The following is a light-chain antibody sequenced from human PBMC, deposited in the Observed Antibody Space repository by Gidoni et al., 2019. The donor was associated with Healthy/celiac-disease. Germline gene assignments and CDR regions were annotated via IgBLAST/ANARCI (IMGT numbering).Light chain of an antibody. Sequence: QLVLTQSPSASASLGASVKLTCPLSSGHSSYAIPWQQQQPEKGPRYLMKLNSDGSHSKGDGIPDRFSGSSSGAERYLTISSLQSEDEADYYCQTWGTGIHKVFGGGTKLTVL. CDR1: SGHSSYA. V-gene: IGLV4-69*01. J-gene: IGLJ3*02. CDR2: LNSDGSH. CDR3: QTWGTGIHKV.